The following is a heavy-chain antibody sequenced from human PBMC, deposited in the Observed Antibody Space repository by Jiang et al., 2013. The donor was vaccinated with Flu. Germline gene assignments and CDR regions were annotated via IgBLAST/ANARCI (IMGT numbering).Heavy chain of an antibody. Sequence: GPGLVKPSETLSLTCTVSGGSISSSSYFWGWIRQSPGKGLEWIGNIYYTGTTYYNPSLKSRVTISVDRSKNHFSLKLSSVTAADTAIYYCARRQYTNSPLDYWGPGSPGHRLL. V-gene: IGHV4-39*02. CDR1: GGSISSSSYF. CDR2: IYYTGTT. D-gene: IGHD6-6*01. J-gene: IGHJ4*02. CDR3: ARRQYTNSPLDY.